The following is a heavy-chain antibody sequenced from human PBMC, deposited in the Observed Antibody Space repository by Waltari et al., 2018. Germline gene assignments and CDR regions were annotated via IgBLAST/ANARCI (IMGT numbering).Heavy chain of an antibody. J-gene: IGHJ4*02. CDR1: GLAVTFDY. CDR2: IFSEGRT. V-gene: IGHV3-53*01. Sequence: EVQLVESRGGFLQSGGSLRLYCADSGLAVTFDYMSWVRQAPGKGLEWVSVIFSEGRTYYADSVKGRFTIARDNSKNTLYLQINSLRAEDTAVYYCARDSRGGLFLDYWGQGTLVTVSS. CDR3: ARDSRGGLFLDY.